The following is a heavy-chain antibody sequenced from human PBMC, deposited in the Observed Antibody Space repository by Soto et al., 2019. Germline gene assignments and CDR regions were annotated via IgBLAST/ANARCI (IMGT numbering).Heavy chain of an antibody. D-gene: IGHD3-10*01. CDR3: ARDLLWFGSYYYFDLDV. Sequence: PGGSLRLSCATSGFTFSRYGMHWVRQAPGKGLEWVAMIWHDGSKKYYADSVKGRFTITRDNSKNTLSLQMDSLRAADTAVYYCARDLLWFGSYYYFDLDVWAQGTTVTVSS. CDR2: IWHDGSKK. CDR1: GFTFSRYG. V-gene: IGHV3-33*01. J-gene: IGHJ6*02.